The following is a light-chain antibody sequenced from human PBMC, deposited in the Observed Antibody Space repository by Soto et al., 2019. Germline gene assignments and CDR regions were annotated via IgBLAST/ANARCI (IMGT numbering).Light chain of an antibody. V-gene: IGKV3-15*01. CDR2: GAS. CDR3: QQYDAWPPGT. J-gene: IGKJ4*01. Sequence: DIVITQSPAFVSASLGERVTLSCRASRTIDTYLAWFQHRLGQPPRLLIFGASVRAPGVPPRFSGGGSGTEFTLTINSLRSEDFAVYFCQQYDAWPPGTFGGGTKVDIK. CDR1: RTIDTY.